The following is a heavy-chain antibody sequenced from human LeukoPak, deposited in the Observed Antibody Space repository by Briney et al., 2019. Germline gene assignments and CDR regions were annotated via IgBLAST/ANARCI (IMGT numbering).Heavy chain of an antibody. CDR2: ISGSGGST. J-gene: IGHJ6*02. V-gene: IGHV3-23*01. CDR3: ANRYSGYEYYYYYGMDV. D-gene: IGHD5-12*01. CDR1: GFTFSSYA. Sequence: GGSLRLSCAASGFTFSSYAMSWVRQAPGKGLEWGSAISGSGGSTYYADSVKGRFTISRDNSKNTLYLQMNSLRAEDTAVYYCANRYSGYEYYYYYGMDVWGQGTTVTVSS.